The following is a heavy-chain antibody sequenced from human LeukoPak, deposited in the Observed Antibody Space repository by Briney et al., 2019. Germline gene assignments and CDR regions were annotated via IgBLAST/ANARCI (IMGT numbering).Heavy chain of an antibody. CDR2: ISAYNGNT. CDR1: GYTFTSYR. Sequence: GASVKVFWKASGYTFTSYRISWVRQAPGQGLEWMGWISAYNGNTNYAQKLQGRVTMTTDTSTSTAYMELRSLRSDDTAVYYCARDNVVDYGGNSEALDYWGQGTLVTVSS. D-gene: IGHD4-23*01. V-gene: IGHV1-18*01. J-gene: IGHJ4*02. CDR3: ARDNVVDYGGNSEALDY.